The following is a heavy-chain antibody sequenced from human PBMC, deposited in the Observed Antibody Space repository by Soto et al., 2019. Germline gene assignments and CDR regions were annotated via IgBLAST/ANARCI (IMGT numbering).Heavy chain of an antibody. V-gene: IGHV4-4*02. CDR2: IYHSGSP. CDR1: GGSISSGTW. CDR3: ARRVPAAPNWFDP. Sequence: PSETLSLTCAVSGGSISSGTWWSWVRHPPWRGLELIGEIYHSGSPNYNPSLKSRVTMSVEKSKNLFSLRLSSVTAADSALYYCARRVPAAPNWFDPWGQGTLVTVSS. J-gene: IGHJ5*02. D-gene: IGHD2-2*01.